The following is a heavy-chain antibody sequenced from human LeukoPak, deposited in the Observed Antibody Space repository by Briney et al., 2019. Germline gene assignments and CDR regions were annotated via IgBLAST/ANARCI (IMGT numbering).Heavy chain of an antibody. J-gene: IGHJ4*02. CDR1: GGSISSYY. V-gene: IGHV4-4*07. Sequence: PSETLSLTRTVSGGSISSYYWSWIRQPAGKGLEWIGRIYTSGSTNYNPSLKSRVTMSVDTSKNQFSLKLSSVTAADTAVYYCARHRGYYGSGSYRLTYFDYWGQGTLVTVSS. CDR3: ARHRGYYGSGSYRLTYFDY. D-gene: IGHD3-10*01. CDR2: IYTSGST.